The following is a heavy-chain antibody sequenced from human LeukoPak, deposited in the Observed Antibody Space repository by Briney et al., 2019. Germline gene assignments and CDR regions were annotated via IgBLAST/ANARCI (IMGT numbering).Heavy chain of an antibody. J-gene: IGHJ4*02. D-gene: IGHD6-13*01. CDR1: GFTFSSYA. CDR3: AKDRGGRQLVPFDY. Sequence: PGGSLRLSCAASGFTFSSYAMSWVRQAPGKGPEWVSAISGSGGSTYYADSMKGRFTISRDNSKNTLYLQVNSLRAEDTAVYYCAKDRGGRQLVPFDYWGQGTLVTVSS. CDR2: ISGSGGST. V-gene: IGHV3-23*01.